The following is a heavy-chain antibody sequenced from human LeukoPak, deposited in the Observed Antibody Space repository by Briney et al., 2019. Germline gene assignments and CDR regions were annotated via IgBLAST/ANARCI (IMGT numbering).Heavy chain of an antibody. CDR2: IYYSGST. J-gene: IGHJ4*02. Sequence: PSETLSLTCTVSGGSISSSSYYWGWIRQPPGKGLEWIGSIYYSGSTYYNPSPKSRVTISVDTSKNQFSLKPSSVTAADTAVYYCARPGGSGSGSYYYFDYWGQGTLVTVSS. V-gene: IGHV4-39*07. D-gene: IGHD3-10*01. CDR3: ARPGGSGSGSYYYFDY. CDR1: GGSISSSSYY.